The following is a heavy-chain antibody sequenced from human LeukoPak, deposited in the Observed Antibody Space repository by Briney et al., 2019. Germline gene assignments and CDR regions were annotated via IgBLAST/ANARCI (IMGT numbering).Heavy chain of an antibody. J-gene: IGHJ1*01. CDR2: ISGSGGST. Sequence: GGSLRLSCAASGFTFSSHAMSWVRQAPGKGLEWVSAISGSGGSTYYADSVKGRFTISRDNSKNTLYLQMNSLRAEDTAVYYCANGDYDSSGYPEYFQHWGQGTLVTVSS. D-gene: IGHD3-22*01. CDR3: ANGDYDSSGYPEYFQH. CDR1: GFTFSSHA. V-gene: IGHV3-23*01.